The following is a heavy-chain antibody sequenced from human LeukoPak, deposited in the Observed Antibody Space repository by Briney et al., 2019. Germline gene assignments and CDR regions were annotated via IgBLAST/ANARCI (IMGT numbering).Heavy chain of an antibody. Sequence: SETLSLTCAVYGGSFSGYYWSWIRQPPGKGLEWIGEINHSGSTNYNPSFKSRVTISVDTSKNQFSLKLSSVTAADTAVYYCTSRFIQDYDILTGQPFDYWGQGTLVTVSS. D-gene: IGHD3-9*01. CDR1: GGSFSGYY. CDR2: INHSGST. J-gene: IGHJ4*02. CDR3: TSRFIQDYDILTGQPFDY. V-gene: IGHV4-34*01.